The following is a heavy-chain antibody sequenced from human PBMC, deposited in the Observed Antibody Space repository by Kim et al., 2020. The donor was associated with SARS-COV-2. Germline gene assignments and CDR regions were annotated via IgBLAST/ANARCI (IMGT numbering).Heavy chain of an antibody. D-gene: IGHD3-22*01. J-gene: IGHJ4*02. V-gene: IGHV4-30-2*05. CDR3: ARDGGYDSSGYYRLFDY. Sequence: KSRVTISVDTSKNQCSLKLSSVTAADTAVYYCARDGGYDSSGYYRLFDYWGQGTLVTVSS.